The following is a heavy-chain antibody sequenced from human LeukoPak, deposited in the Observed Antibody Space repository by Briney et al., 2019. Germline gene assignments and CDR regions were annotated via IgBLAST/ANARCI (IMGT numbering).Heavy chain of an antibody. V-gene: IGHV4-59*08. CDR2: IYSGGST. D-gene: IGHD6-19*01. Sequence: SETLSLTCTVSSGSINGYFWSWIRQPPGKGLEWIAYIYSGGSTYYNPSLKSRVTISVDTSKNQFSLKLNSVTAADTAVYYCARKEGSGWSGGYWGQGTLVTVSS. CDR1: SGSINGYF. CDR3: ARKEGSGWSGGY. J-gene: IGHJ4*02.